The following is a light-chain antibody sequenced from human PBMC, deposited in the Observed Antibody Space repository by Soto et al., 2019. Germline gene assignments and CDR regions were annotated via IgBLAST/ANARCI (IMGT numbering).Light chain of an antibody. V-gene: IGKV3-20*01. Sequence: EIVLTQSPGTPSLSPGERAALSCRASQSVSSSYLAWYQQKPGQAPRLLIYGASSRATGIPDRFSSSGSGTDFTLTISRLEPEDFAVYYCQQYPGYTFGQGTKLEIK. CDR2: GAS. J-gene: IGKJ2*01. CDR1: QSVSSSY. CDR3: QQYPGYT.